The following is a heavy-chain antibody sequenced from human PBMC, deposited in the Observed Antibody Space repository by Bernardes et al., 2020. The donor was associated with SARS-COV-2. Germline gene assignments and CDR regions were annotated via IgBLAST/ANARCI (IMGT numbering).Heavy chain of an antibody. V-gene: IGHV1-8*01. CDR1: GYTFTSYD. Sequence: ASVKVSCKASGYTFTSYDINWVRQATGQGLEWMGWMNPNSGNTGYAQKFQGRVTMTRNTSISTAYMELSSLRSEDTAVYYCARAVLNTRSYYDYVWGSYRQRGDNWFDPWGQGTLVTVSS. CDR2: MNPNSGNT. D-gene: IGHD3-16*02. J-gene: IGHJ5*02. CDR3: ARAVLNTRSYYDYVWGSYRQRGDNWFDP.